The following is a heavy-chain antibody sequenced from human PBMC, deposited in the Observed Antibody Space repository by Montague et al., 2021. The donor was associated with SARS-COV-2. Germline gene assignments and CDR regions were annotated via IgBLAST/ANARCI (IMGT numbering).Heavy chain of an antibody. CDR3: AGAQGDYVGERTTYYYYGMDV. D-gene: IGHD1-14*01. V-gene: IGHV3-21*01. CDR1: GFTFSSFS. CDR2: ISSSSIYI. Sequence: SLRLSCAASGFTFSSFSMNWVRQAPGKGLEWVSSISSSSIYIYYADSVKGRFTISRDNAKNSLHLQMNSLRAEDTAVYYCAGAQGDYVGERTTYYYYGMDVWGQGTTVTVSS. J-gene: IGHJ6*02.